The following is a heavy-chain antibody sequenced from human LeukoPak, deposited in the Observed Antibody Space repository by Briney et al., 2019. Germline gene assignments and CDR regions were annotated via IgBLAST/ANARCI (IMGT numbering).Heavy chain of an antibody. CDR3: ARRGYSYGSDSFDC. V-gene: IGHV4-4*02. J-gene: IGHJ4*02. CDR1: GGSISSSNW. D-gene: IGHD5-18*01. Sequence: SETLSLTCAVSGGSISSSNWWSWVRQPPGKGLEWIGEIYHSGSTNYNPSLKSRVTISVDKSKNQFSLKLSSVTAADTAVYYCARRGYSYGSDSFDCWGQGTLVTVSS. CDR2: IYHSGST.